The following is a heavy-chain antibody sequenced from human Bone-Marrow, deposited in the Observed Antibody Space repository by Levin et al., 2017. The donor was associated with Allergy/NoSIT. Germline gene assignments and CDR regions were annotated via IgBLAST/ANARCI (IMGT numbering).Heavy chain of an antibody. CDR3: TRKNLVGTFDY. Sequence: ASVKVSCTASGYIFTDYYMHWVRQAPGQGLEWMGRINPKSGATDYPQRLQGRVTMTRDTSINTVYIELSGLTSDDTAVFFCTRKNLVGTFDYWGRGTLVTVSS. CDR2: INPKSGAT. D-gene: IGHD1-1*01. J-gene: IGHJ4*02. CDR1: GYIFTDYY. V-gene: IGHV1-2*06.